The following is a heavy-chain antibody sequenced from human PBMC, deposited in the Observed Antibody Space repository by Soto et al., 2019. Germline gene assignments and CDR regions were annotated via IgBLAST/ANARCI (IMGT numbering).Heavy chain of an antibody. CDR2: IYYSGSA. V-gene: IGHV4-31*02. CDR1: SGSICSWGVS. J-gene: IGHJ6*02. D-gene: IGHD2-2*01. CDR3: ARDRPRNARYCSSTSCHYYYGMDV. Sequence: KPSCTLALTCTFSSGSICSWGVSLSLINQHPGKGLEWIGYIYYSGSAYYNPSLKSRVTISVDTSKNQFSLKLSSVTAADTAVYYCARDRPRNARYCSSTSCHYYYGMDVRGQGTTVTVSS.